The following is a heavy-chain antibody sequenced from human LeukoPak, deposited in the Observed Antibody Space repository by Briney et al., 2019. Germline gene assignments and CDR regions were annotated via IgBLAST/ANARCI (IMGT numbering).Heavy chain of an antibody. V-gene: IGHV3-53*01. Sequence: GGSLRLSCAASGFXVSSNYISWVRQAPGKGLEWVSVIYSGGSTDYADSVKGRFTISRDNARNSLYLQMNSLRAEDTAVYYCARKYCSSTSCLFDYWGQGTLVTVSS. D-gene: IGHD2-2*01. J-gene: IGHJ4*02. CDR2: IYSGGST. CDR3: ARKYCSSTSCLFDY. CDR1: GFXVSSNY.